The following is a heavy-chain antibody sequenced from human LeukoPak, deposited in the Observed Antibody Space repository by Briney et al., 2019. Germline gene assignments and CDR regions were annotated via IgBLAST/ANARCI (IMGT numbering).Heavy chain of an antibody. V-gene: IGHV3-7*01. Sequence: GGSLRLSCATSGFIFSIYWVCWVRQAPGKGLEWVANIKSDGSEEYYGDSVKGRFTISRDNAKNSLYLQMNSLRVEDTAVYYCARGDLWLGHWGQGSLVTVSS. CDR2: IKSDGSEE. D-gene: IGHD3-10*01. CDR1: GFIFSIYW. CDR3: ARGDLWLGH. J-gene: IGHJ4*02.